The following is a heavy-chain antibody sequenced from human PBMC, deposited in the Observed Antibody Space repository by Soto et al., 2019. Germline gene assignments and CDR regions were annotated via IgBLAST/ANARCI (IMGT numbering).Heavy chain of an antibody. CDR2: ITFSGNTV. Sequence: PGGSLRLSCAASGFTFSDSYMSWFRQAPGKGLEWISYITFSGNTVYYADSLKGRFTISSDNAKNSLYLQMNRLRAEDTAVYYCSRVSWREKYGMDVWGQGTTVTVSS. CDR3: SRVSWREKYGMDV. V-gene: IGHV3-11*01. CDR1: GFTFSDSY. J-gene: IGHJ6*02.